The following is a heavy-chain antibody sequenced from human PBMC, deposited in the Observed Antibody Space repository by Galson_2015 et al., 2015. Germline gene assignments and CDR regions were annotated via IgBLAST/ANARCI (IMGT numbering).Heavy chain of an antibody. CDR1: GFTFSSYA. CDR3: AREPPPHYGDHEGYFDY. Sequence: SLRLSCAASGFTFSSYAMHWVRQAPGKGLEWVAVISYDGSNKYYADSVKGRSTISRDNSKNTLYPQMNSLRAEDTAVYYCAREPPPHYGDHEGYFDYWGQGTLVTVSS. D-gene: IGHD4-17*01. CDR2: ISYDGSNK. V-gene: IGHV3-30-3*01. J-gene: IGHJ4*02.